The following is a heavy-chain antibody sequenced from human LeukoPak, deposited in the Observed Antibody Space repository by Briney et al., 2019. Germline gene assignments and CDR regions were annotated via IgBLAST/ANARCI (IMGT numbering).Heavy chain of an antibody. CDR1: GFTFSSYA. CDR2: ISGSGTST. Sequence: GGSLRLSCTASGFTFSSYAMHWVRQAPGKGLEWVSGISGSGTSTYYADSVKGRFTISRDNSKNTLFVQMNSLRAEDTAIYYCAKDRVVVVAAALYFDSWGQGTLVTVSS. J-gene: IGHJ4*02. CDR3: AKDRVVVVAAALYFDS. D-gene: IGHD2-15*01. V-gene: IGHV3-23*01.